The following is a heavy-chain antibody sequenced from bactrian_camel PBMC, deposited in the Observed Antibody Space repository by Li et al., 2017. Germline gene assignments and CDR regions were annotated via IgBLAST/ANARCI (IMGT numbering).Heavy chain of an antibody. CDR2: IITDDATT. D-gene: IGHD1*01. CDR3: AAAPYLRLSHVQDLGIEAYNY. CDR1: RFTFGHYA. Sequence: VQLVESGGDLVRPGGSLGLSCATSRFTFGHYAMSWVRRGPGRGLEWVASIITDDATTYYGDSVKGRFTISQDNTKFIVYLQMNNLKPEDTAMYYCAAAPYLRLSHVQDLGIEAYNYWSQGTQVTVS. J-gene: IGHJ4*01. V-gene: IGHV3S40*01.